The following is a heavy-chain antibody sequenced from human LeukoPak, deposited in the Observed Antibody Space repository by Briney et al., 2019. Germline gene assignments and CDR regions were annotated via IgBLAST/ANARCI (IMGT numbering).Heavy chain of an antibody. CDR1: GXSISSNSAY. V-gene: IGHV4-39*01. D-gene: IGHD5-18*01. CDR2: IYYSKNT. Sequence: TSETLSLTCTVSGXSISSNSAYWGWIRQPPGKGLEWIGSIYYSKNTYYNPSLKSRVTISADTSKNQFSLRLDSVSAADTAVYYCASPRGFSYGYFDHWGQGSLVTVSS. CDR3: ASPRGFSYGYFDH. J-gene: IGHJ4*02.